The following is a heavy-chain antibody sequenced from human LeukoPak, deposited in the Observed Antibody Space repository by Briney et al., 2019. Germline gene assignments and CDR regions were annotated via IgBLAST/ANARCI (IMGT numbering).Heavy chain of an antibody. Sequence: PGGSLRLSCAASGFTVSSNYMSWVRQAPGKGLEWVPVIYSGGSTYYADSVKGRFTISRDNSKNTLYLQMNSLRAEDTVVYYCARGSSGYYLPAFDVWGQGTMVTVSS. V-gene: IGHV3-53*01. CDR3: ARGSSGYYLPAFDV. CDR1: GFTVSSNY. J-gene: IGHJ3*01. CDR2: IYSGGST. D-gene: IGHD3-22*01.